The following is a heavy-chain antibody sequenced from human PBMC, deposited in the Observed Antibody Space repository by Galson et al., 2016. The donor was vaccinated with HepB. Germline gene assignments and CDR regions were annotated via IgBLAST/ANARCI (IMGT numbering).Heavy chain of an antibody. Sequence: SLRLSCAASGFTFSTFEMDWVRQAPGKGLEWVSYNHSRGTTRSYADSVKGRFTISRDNARNALSLQMNSLRDEDTAVYYCAREAGTGYYDVWGQGTTVTVSS. CDR1: GFTFSTFE. CDR3: AREAGTGYYDV. V-gene: IGHV3-48*03. D-gene: IGHD3-9*01. J-gene: IGHJ6*02. CDR2: NHSRGTTR.